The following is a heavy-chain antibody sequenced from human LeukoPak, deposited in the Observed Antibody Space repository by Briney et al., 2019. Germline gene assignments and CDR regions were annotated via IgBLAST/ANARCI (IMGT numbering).Heavy chain of an antibody. CDR1: GGTFSSYA. D-gene: IGHD6-19*01. CDR2: IIPIFGTA. J-gene: IGHJ3*02. CDR3: AAGYSSGWEPMPFDI. V-gene: IGHV1-69*13. Sequence: GASVKVSCKASGGTFSSYAISWVRQAPGQGLEWMGGIIPIFGTANHAQKFQGRVTITADESTSTAYMELSSLRSEDTAVYYCAAGYSSGWEPMPFDIWGQGTMVTVSS.